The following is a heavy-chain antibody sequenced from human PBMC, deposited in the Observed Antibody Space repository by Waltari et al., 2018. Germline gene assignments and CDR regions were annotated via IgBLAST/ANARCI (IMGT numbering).Heavy chain of an antibody. V-gene: IGHV1-18*01. CDR2: VSAYNGNT. CDR3: ARGSNDYGDYLGAFDI. D-gene: IGHD4-17*01. Sequence: QVQLVQSGAEVKKPGASVKVSCKASGYTFTSYGISWVRQAPGQGLEWMGWVSAYNGNTNSAQKRQGSVTMTTDTSTSTAYIELRSLRSDDTAVYYCARGSNDYGDYLGAFDIWGQGTMVTVSS. CDR1: GYTFTSYG. J-gene: IGHJ3*02.